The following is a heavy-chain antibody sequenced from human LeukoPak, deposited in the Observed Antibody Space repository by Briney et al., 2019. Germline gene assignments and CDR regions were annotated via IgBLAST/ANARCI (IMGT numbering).Heavy chain of an antibody. D-gene: IGHD5-12*01. CDR1: GGTFSSYA. CDR2: IIPILGIA. V-gene: IGHV1-69*04. J-gene: IGHJ4*02. Sequence: ASVKVSCKASGGTFSSYAISLVRQAPGQGLEWMGRIIPILGIASYAQKFQGRVTITADKSTSTAYMELSSLRSEDTAVYYCAAVDIVATMPFDYWGQGTLVTVSS. CDR3: AAVDIVATMPFDY.